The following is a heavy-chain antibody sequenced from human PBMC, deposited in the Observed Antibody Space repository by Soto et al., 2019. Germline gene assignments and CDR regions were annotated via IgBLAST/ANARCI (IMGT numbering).Heavy chain of an antibody. CDR3: ASSPPYSSRWYGDY. CDR2: IKQDGSEK. Sequence: GRSLRLSCAPSGFTVSSYWLSSVRQAPGKGLEWVANIKQDGSEKYYVDSVKGRFTISRDNAKNSLYLQMNSLRAEDTAVYYCASSPPYSSRWYGDYWGQGTLVTVS. D-gene: IGHD6-19*01. J-gene: IGHJ4*02. V-gene: IGHV3-7*01. CDR1: GFTVSSYW.